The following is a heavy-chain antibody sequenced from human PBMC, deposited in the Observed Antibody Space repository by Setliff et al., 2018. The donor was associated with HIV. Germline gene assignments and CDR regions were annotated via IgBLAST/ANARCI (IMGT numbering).Heavy chain of an antibody. CDR1: GFTFSGYW. CDR3: ARVLPFLELDY. Sequence: PGGSLRLSCAASGFTFSGYWMHWVRQAPGKGLVWVSRINSDGSSTTYADSVKGRFTISRDNAKNSLYLQMNSLRAEDTAIYYCARVLPFLELDYWGQGTLVTVSS. J-gene: IGHJ4*02. CDR2: INSDGSST. D-gene: IGHD3-10*01. V-gene: IGHV3-74*01.